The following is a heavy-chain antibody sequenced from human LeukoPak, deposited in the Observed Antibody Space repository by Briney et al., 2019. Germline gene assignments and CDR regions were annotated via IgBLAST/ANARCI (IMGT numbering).Heavy chain of an antibody. CDR2: IYSGGST. CDR3: ASNTRYYYYDSSGYFDY. CDR1: GFTVSSNY. V-gene: IGHV3-53*01. Sequence: PGGSLRLSCAASGFTVSSNYMSWVRQAPGKGLEWVSVIYSGGSTYYADSVKGRFIISRDNSKNTLYLQMNSLRAEDTAVYYCASNTRYYYYDSSGYFDYWGQGTLVTVSS. D-gene: IGHD3-22*01. J-gene: IGHJ4*02.